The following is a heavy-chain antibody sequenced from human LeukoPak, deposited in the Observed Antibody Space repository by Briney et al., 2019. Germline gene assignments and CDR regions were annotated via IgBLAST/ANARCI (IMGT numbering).Heavy chain of an antibody. Sequence: SETLSLTCTVSGGSISSGSYYWSWIRQPAGKGLEWIGRIYTSGSTNYNPSLKSRVTISVDTSKNQFSLKLSSVTAADTAVYYCARELSAAGTYYYYMDVWGKGTTVTVSS. CDR2: IYTSGST. CDR1: GGSISSGSYY. V-gene: IGHV4-61*02. J-gene: IGHJ6*03. D-gene: IGHD6-13*01. CDR3: ARELSAAGTYYYYMDV.